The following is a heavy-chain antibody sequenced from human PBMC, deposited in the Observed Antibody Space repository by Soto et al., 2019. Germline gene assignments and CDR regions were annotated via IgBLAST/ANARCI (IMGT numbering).Heavy chain of an antibody. CDR2: IGRGGDT. Sequence: PGGSLRLSCEVSGFTLTSYGMNWVRQAPDKGLEWVSTIGRGGDTFYADSVRGRFTISRDNSKNTLFPQMNSLRAEDTALYFCAKDGTTAGIHYYGMDIWGQGTTVTVSS. D-gene: IGHD1-1*01. CDR1: GFTLTSYG. J-gene: IGHJ6*02. V-gene: IGHV3-23*01. CDR3: AKDGTTAGIHYYGMDI.